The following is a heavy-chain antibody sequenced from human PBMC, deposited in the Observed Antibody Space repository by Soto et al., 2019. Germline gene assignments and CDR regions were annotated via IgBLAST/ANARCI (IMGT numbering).Heavy chain of an antibody. J-gene: IGHJ6*02. D-gene: IGHD3-10*01. V-gene: IGHV3-66*01. CDR2: IYSGGNT. Sequence: EVQLVESGGGLVQPGGSLRLSCAASGFTVSNNYMTWVRQAPGKGLEWVSVIYSGGNTFYADSVKGRFTISRDNSKNTLYLQMNSLRAEDTAVYYCARDGPTYYFGSGSYTHYYGMDVWGQGTTVTVSS. CDR3: ARDGPTYYFGSGSYTHYYGMDV. CDR1: GFTVSNNY.